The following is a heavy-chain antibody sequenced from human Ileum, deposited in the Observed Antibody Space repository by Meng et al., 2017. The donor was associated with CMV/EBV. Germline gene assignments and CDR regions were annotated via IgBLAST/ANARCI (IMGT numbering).Heavy chain of an antibody. J-gene: IGHJ4*02. CDR3: ARSTLCSSTSCNGLYFDY. CDR2: INPSGGST. V-gene: IGHV1-46*01. D-gene: IGHD2-2*01. CDR1: GYTFTSYY. Sequence: ASVKVSCKASGYTFTSYYMHWVRQAPGQGLEWMGIINPSGGSTSYAQKFQGRVTMTRDTSTSPVCMELSSLRSEDTAVYYCARSTLCSSTSCNGLYFDYWGQGTLVTVSS.